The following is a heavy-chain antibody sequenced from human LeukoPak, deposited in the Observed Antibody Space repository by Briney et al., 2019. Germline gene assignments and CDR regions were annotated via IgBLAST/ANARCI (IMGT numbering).Heavy chain of an antibody. Sequence: TGGALRLSCAASRLTLSSYSMNCVPQAPGKGLGWVSSISSSSSYIYYADSVKGRFTISRDNAKNSLYLQMNSLRAEDTAVYYCARGRRVYYDSSGYYGDYWGQGTLVTVSS. V-gene: IGHV3-21*01. D-gene: IGHD3-22*01. CDR2: ISSSSSYI. J-gene: IGHJ4*02. CDR1: RLTLSSYS. CDR3: ARGRRVYYDSSGYYGDY.